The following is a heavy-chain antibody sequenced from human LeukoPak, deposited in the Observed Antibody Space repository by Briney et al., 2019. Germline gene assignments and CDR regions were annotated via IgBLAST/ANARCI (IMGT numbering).Heavy chain of an antibody. J-gene: IGHJ4*02. Sequence: TGGSLRLSCGASGFTFSNFGMHWVRQAPGKGLEWVAVISYDGKNEYYTDSVKGRFTISRDNAKNTLYLQMNSLRAEDTAVYYCAKQMAVDYFDYWGQGTLVTVSS. CDR1: GFTFSNFG. CDR3: AKQMAVDYFDY. V-gene: IGHV3-30*18. D-gene: IGHD5-24*01. CDR2: ISYDGKNE.